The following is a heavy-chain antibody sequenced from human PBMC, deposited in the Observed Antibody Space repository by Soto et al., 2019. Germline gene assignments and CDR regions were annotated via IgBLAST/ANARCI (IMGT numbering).Heavy chain of an antibody. Sequence: EVQLLESGGGLVQPGGSLRLSCQASGFTFHNHGMTWVRQAPGKGPEWVSSISADGYTTYYADSVRGRFTISRDNSKDTMYVQLNSLKAEDTAVYYCAREASVPSLGEFWYFDLWGRGTQVTVSS. CDR1: GFTFHNHG. V-gene: IGHV3-23*01. CDR3: AREASVPSLGEFWYFDL. J-gene: IGHJ2*01. D-gene: IGHD3-10*01. CDR2: ISADGYTT.